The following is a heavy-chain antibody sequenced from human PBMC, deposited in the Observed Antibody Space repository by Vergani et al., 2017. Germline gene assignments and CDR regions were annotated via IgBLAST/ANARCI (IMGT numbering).Heavy chain of an antibody. CDR1: GGSISSSSYY. CDR3: AREGDDILTGPDY. V-gene: IGHV4-39*02. CDR2: IYYSGSP. J-gene: IGHJ4*02. D-gene: IGHD3-9*01. Sequence: QLQLQESGPGLVKPSETLSLTCTVSGGSISSSSYYWGWIRQPPGKGLEWIGSIYYSGSPYYHPSLQSRVTISVDTSKNQFSLKLSSVTAADTAVYYCAREGDDILTGPDYWGQGTLVTVSS.